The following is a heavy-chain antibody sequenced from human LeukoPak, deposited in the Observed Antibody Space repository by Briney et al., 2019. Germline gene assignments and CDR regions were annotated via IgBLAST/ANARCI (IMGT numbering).Heavy chain of an antibody. CDR1: GFAVSSNY. V-gene: IGHV3-66*01. Sequence: GGSLRISCAASGFAVSSNYMSWVRQAPGKRLEWVSVIYSGGSTYYAGSVKGRFTISRDNSKNTLYLQMNSLRAEDTAVYYCARDQERFYQLPPYYYYYGMDVWGQGTTVTVSS. CDR3: ARDQERFYQLPPYYYYYGMDV. D-gene: IGHD2-2*01. J-gene: IGHJ6*02. CDR2: IYSGGST.